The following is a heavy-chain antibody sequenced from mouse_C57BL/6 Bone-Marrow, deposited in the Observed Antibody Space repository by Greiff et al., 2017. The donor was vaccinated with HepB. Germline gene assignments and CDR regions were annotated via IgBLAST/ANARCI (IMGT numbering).Heavy chain of an antibody. J-gene: IGHJ2*01. CDR1: GFTFSSYA. V-gene: IGHV5-4*01. Sequence: EVQWVESGGGLVKPGGSLKLSCAASGFTFSSYAMSWVRQTPEKRLEWVATISDGGSYTYYPDNVKGRFPISRDNAKNNLYLQMSHLKSEDTAMYYCARIYYGNYDFDYWGQGTTLTVSS. CDR3: ARIYYGNYDFDY. D-gene: IGHD2-1*01. CDR2: ISDGGSYT.